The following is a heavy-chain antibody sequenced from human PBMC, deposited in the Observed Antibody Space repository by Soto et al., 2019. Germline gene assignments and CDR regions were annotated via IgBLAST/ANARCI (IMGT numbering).Heavy chain of an antibody. V-gene: IGHV4-39*02. CDR1: GGSISGSSFY. CDR2: IHYGGST. Sequence: SETLSLTCTVSGGSISGSSFYWGWIRQPPGKGLESIATIHYGGSTYYSPSLKSRVTISVDTSKNQFSLKLTSVTAADTAVYYCARDKHSNNYFYGPPYNWFDPWGQGTLVTVSS. D-gene: IGHD3-22*01. CDR3: ARDKHSNNYFYGPPYNWFDP. J-gene: IGHJ5*02.